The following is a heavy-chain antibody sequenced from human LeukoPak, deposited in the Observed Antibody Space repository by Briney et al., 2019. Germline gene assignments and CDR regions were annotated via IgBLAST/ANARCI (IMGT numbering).Heavy chain of an antibody. Sequence: SVKVSCKASGGTFSSYAISWARQAPGQGLEWMGGIIPIFGTANYAQKFQGRVTITADESTSTAYMELSSLRSEDTAVYYCARDRGSLSHYYGMDVWGQGTTVTVSS. D-gene: IGHD1-1*01. CDR3: ARDRGSLSHYYGMDV. V-gene: IGHV1-69*13. CDR1: GGTFSSYA. J-gene: IGHJ6*02. CDR2: IIPIFGTA.